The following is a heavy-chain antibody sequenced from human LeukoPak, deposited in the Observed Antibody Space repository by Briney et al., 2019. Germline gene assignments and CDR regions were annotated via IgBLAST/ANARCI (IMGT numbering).Heavy chain of an antibody. CDR3: ARENFSSGSDYFDY. Sequence: PGGSLRLSCAASGFTFSDYYMSWIRQAPGKGLEWVSHISSSGSTIYYADSVKGRFTISRDNAKNSLYLQMNSLRAEDTAVYYCARENFSSGSDYFDYWGQGTLVTVSS. V-gene: IGHV3-11*04. CDR2: ISSSGSTI. D-gene: IGHD2-15*01. CDR1: GFTFSDYY. J-gene: IGHJ4*02.